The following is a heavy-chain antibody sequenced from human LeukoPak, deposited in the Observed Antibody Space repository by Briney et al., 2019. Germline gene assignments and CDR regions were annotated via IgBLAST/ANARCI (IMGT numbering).Heavy chain of an antibody. CDR3: AKETPTYYDFWGANGGHNWFDP. CDR2: ISGSGGST. CDR1: GFTFSSYA. V-gene: IGHV3-23*01. J-gene: IGHJ5*02. Sequence: GGSLRLSCAASGFTFSSYAMSWVRQAPGKGLEWVSAISGSGGSTYYADSVKGRFTISRDNSKNTLYLQMNSLRAEDTAVYYCAKETPTYYDFWGANGGHNWFDPWGQGTLVTVSS. D-gene: IGHD3-3*01.